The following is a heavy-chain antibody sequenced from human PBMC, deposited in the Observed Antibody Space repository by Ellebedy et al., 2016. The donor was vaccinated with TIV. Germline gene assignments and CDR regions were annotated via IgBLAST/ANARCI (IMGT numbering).Heavy chain of an antibody. J-gene: IGHJ4*02. D-gene: IGHD4-17*01. Sequence: SVKVSCKASGGTFRSYAISWVRQAPGQGLEWMGGIIPMFGPANSPQKFQGRVTITADESTSTAYTELSSLRSEDTAVYYCARGPFLVTTGEWVFWGQGTLVTVSS. CDR2: IIPMFGPA. V-gene: IGHV1-69*13. CDR1: GGTFRSYA. CDR3: ARGPFLVTTGEWVF.